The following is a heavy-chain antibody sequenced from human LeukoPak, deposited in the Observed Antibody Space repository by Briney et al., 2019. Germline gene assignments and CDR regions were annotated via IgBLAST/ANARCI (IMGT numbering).Heavy chain of an antibody. CDR1: GFTFSGYW. D-gene: IGHD3-22*01. J-gene: IGHJ5*02. CDR3: ARDPQYSYDDSGTFDP. Sequence: PGGSLRLSCAGSGFTFSGYWMNWVRQIPGKGLEWVAIIKQDGSEQFYVDSVKGRFTISRDNAKNSLYLQMNTLRAEDTAVYYCARDPQYSYDDSGTFDPWGQGTLVTVSS. V-gene: IGHV3-7*01. CDR2: IKQDGSEQ.